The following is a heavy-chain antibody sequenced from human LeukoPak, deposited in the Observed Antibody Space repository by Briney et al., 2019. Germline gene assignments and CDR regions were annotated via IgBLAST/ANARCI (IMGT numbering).Heavy chain of an antibody. Sequence: ASVKVSCKASGYTFTGYYMHWVRQAPGQGLEWMGWINPNSGGTNYAQKFQGRVTMTRDTSISTAYMELSRLRSDDTAVYYCARDGAVAGTPIDYWGQGTLVTVSS. V-gene: IGHV1-2*02. CDR1: GYTFTGYY. CDR3: ARDGAVAGTPIDY. D-gene: IGHD6-19*01. J-gene: IGHJ4*02. CDR2: INPNSGGT.